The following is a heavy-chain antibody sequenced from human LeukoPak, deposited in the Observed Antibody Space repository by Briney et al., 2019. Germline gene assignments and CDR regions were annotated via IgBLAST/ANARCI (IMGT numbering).Heavy chain of an antibody. Sequence: PSETLSLTCAVYGGSFSGYYWSWIRQPPGKGLEWIGEINHSGSTNYNPSLKSRVTISVDTSKNQFSLKLSSVTAADTAVYYCARHPTRRAIAARPFEDWFDPWGQGTLVTVSS. CDR3: ARHPTRRAIAARPFEDWFDP. CDR2: INHSGST. J-gene: IGHJ5*02. V-gene: IGHV4-34*01. CDR1: GGSFSGYY. D-gene: IGHD6-6*01.